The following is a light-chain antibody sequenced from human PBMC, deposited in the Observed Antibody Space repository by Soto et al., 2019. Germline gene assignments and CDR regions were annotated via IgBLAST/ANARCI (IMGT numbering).Light chain of an antibody. CDR1: NSDIGTYNL. V-gene: IGLV2-14*02. J-gene: IGLJ1*01. CDR2: EVT. Sequence: ALTQPAAVSGSPGRSITISCIGSNSDIGTYNLVSWYRRHPGKVPKLLIYEVTDRPSGVSNCFSGSKSGNTASLTISGLQAEDEAEYYCSSYTNINTRACVFGTGTKVTVL. CDR3: SSYTNINTRACV.